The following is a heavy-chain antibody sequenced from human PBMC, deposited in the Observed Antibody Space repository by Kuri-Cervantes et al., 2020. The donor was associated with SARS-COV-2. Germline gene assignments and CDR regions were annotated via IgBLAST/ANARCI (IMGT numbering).Heavy chain of an antibody. CDR1: GGSFSGYY. CDR3: ARSYDFWSGPSGSAFDT. J-gene: IGHJ3*02. V-gene: IGHV4-34*01. CDR2: INHSGST. D-gene: IGHD3-3*01. Sequence: SETLSLTCAVYGGSFSGYYWSWIRQPPGKGLEWTGEINHSGSTNYNPSLKSRVTISVDTSKNQFSLKLSSVTAADTAVYYCARSYDFWSGPSGSAFDTWGQGTMVTVSS.